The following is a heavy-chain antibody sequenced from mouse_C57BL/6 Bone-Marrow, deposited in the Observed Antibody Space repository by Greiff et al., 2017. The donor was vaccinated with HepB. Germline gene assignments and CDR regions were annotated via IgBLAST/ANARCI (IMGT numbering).Heavy chain of an antibody. V-gene: IGHV3-6*01. CDR3: ARATTVVAPHFDY. CDR1: GYSITSGYY. D-gene: IGHD1-1*01. Sequence: EVKLVESGPGLVKPSQSLSLTCSVTGYSITSGYYWNWIRQFPGNKLEWMGYISYDGSNNYNPSLKNRISITRDTSKNQFFLKLNSVTTEDTATYYCARATTVVAPHFDYWGQGTTLTVSS. CDR2: ISYDGSN. J-gene: IGHJ2*01.